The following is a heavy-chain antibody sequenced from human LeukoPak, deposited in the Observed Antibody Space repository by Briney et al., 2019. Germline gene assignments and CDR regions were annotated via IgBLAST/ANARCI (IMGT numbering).Heavy chain of an antibody. V-gene: IGHV4-59*01. CDR1: GGSISSYY. CDR3: ARDPGYSSGWSLTYWYFDL. CDR2: IYYSGST. J-gene: IGHJ2*01. D-gene: IGHD6-19*01. Sequence: PSETLSLTCTVSGGSISSYYWSWIRQPPGKGLEWIGYIYYSGSTNYNPSLKSRVTISVDTSKNQFSLKLSSVTVADTAVYYCARDPGYSSGWSLTYWYFDLWGRGTLVTVSS.